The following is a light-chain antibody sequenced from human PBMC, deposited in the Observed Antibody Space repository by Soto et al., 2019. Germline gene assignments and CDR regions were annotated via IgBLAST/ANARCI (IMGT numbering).Light chain of an antibody. CDR3: QQRSNFLT. V-gene: IGKV3-11*01. Sequence: EIVLTQSPATLSLSPGERATLSCRASQSVSSYLAWYQQKPSQAPRLLIYDASNRATGIPARFSGSGSGTDFTLTISSLEPEDFAVYYCQQRSNFLTFGGGTKVEIK. CDR2: DAS. J-gene: IGKJ4*01. CDR1: QSVSSY.